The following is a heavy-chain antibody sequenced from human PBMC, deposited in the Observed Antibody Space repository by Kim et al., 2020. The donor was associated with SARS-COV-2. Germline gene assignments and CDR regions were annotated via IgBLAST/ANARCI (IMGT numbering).Heavy chain of an antibody. Sequence: NYAQKFQGRVTITADKSTSTAYMELSSLRSEDTAVYYCARESAALDAFDIWGQGTMVTVSS. V-gene: IGHV1-69*04. D-gene: IGHD6-13*01. CDR3: ARESAALDAFDI. J-gene: IGHJ3*02.